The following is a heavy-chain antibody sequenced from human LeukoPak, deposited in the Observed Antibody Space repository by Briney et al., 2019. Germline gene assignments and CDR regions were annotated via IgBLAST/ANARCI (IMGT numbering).Heavy chain of an antibody. CDR2: INHSGST. CDR3: ASLSGSYGN. D-gene: IGHD1-26*01. J-gene: IGHJ4*02. Sequence: SETLSLTCAVYGGSFSAYYWSWIRQPPGKGLEWIGEINHSGSTTYNPSLKSRVTISVDTSKNQFSLKLSSVTAADTAVYYCASLSGSYGNWGQGTLVTVSS. V-gene: IGHV4-34*01. CDR1: GGSFSAYY.